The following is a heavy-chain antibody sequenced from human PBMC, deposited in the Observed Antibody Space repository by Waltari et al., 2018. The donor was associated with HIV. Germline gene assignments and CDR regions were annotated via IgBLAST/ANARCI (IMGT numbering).Heavy chain of an antibody. J-gene: IGHJ4*02. D-gene: IGHD3-16*01. Sequence: QVQLQESGPGLARSSQTLSLACSVSGDSMKITRYFWSWCRPSAGRGREWIGRINTRGDTKDNPPLKGRVVMSIGAPRKRFFLNRTSISAADTGTYCCAREDYDQFRGSPLYIFDSWGLGTVITVSS. CDR1: GDSMKITRYF. V-gene: IGHV4-61*02. CDR3: AREDYDQFRGSPLYIFDS. CDR2: INTRGDT.